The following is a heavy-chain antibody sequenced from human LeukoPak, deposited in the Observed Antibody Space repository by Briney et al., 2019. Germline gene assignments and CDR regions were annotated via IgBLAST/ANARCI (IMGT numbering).Heavy chain of an antibody. Sequence: GSLRLSCAASGFTFSYYSMNWVRQAPGKGLEWVSSISSSSTYIFYADSVKGRFTISRDNAKNSLYLQMNSLRAEDTAVYYCARALSDGSRSYYTLRWFDPWGQGTLVTVSS. V-gene: IGHV3-21*01. D-gene: IGHD3-10*01. CDR2: ISSSSTYI. CDR3: ARALSDGSRSYYTLRWFDP. CDR1: GFTFSYYS. J-gene: IGHJ5*02.